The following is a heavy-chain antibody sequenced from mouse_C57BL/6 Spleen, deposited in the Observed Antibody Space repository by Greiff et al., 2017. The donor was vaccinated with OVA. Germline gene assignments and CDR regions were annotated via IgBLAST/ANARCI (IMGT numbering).Heavy chain of an antibody. D-gene: IGHD2-2*01. J-gene: IGHJ3*01. Sequence: VHVKQSGPELVKPGASVKMSCKASGYTFTDYNMHWVKQSHGKSLEWIGYINPNNGGTSYNQKFKGKATLTVNKSSSTAYMELRSLTSEDSAVYYCARDGYAWFAYWGQGTLVTVSA. CDR1: GYTFTDYN. CDR2: INPNNGGT. CDR3: ARDGYAWFAY. V-gene: IGHV1-22*01.